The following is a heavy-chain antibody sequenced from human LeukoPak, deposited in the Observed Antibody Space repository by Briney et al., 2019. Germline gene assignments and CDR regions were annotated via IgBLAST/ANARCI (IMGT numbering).Heavy chain of an antibody. D-gene: IGHD3-9*01. J-gene: IGHJ4*02. CDR2: IIPIFGTA. CDR1: GGTFSSYA. Sequence: ASVTVSCTASGGTFSSYAISWVRQAPGQGLEWLGGIIPIFGTANYAQKFQGRVTITADESTSTAYMELSSLRSEDTAVYYCARAPRLRDNTYYDILTGYYDYWGQGTLVTVSS. CDR3: ARAPRLRDNTYYDILTGYYDY. V-gene: IGHV1-69*13.